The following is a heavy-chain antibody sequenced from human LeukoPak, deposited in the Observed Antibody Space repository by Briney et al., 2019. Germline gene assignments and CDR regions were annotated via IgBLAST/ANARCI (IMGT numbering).Heavy chain of an antibody. CDR3: ARPRDGYNSDAFDI. J-gene: IGHJ3*02. CDR2: IYPGDSDI. Sequence: GNPLKISCRVSGYGFTSNGIGWVGRLPGKAWDWRGIIYPGDSDIRYSPSFQGQVTISADKSISTAYLQWSSLKASDTAMYYCARPRDGYNSDAFDIWGQGTMVTVSS. D-gene: IGHD5-24*01. V-gene: IGHV5-51*01. CDR1: GYGFTSNG.